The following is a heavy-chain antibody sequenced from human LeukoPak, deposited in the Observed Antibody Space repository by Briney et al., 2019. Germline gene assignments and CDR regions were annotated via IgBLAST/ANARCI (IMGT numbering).Heavy chain of an antibody. J-gene: IGHJ3*02. V-gene: IGHV3-21*01. CDR3: ARDVPWPHDAFDI. CDR2: ISTSSSYI. CDR1: GFTFSSYN. D-gene: IGHD5-12*01. Sequence: GGSLRLSCAASGFTFSSYNMNWVRQAPGKGLEWVSSISTSSSYIYYADSVKGRFTISRDNAKNSLYLQMNSLRAEDTAVYYCARDVPWPHDAFDIWGQGTMVTVSS.